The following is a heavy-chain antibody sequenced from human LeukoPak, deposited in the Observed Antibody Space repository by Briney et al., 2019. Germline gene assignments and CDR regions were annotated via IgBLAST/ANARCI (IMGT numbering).Heavy chain of an antibody. CDR1: GFTFSSYV. J-gene: IGHJ4*02. D-gene: IGHD3-10*01. CDR3: ARVAKYYYGSETYYFFEH. Sequence: GGSLRLSCAASGFTFSSYVMHWVRQAPGKGLEWVAIISYDGSNEYYADSVKGRFTISRDNSKNTLYLQMNSLRVEDTAVYYCARVAKYYYGSETYYFFEHWGQGTPVTASS. V-gene: IGHV3-30*04. CDR2: ISYDGSNE.